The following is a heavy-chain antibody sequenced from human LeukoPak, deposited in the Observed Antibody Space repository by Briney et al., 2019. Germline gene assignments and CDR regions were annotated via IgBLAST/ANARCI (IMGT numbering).Heavy chain of an antibody. Sequence: GESLRLSCAASGFTFSDYYTSWIRQAPGKGLEWVSYISSSGSTIYYAGSVKVRCTISMDNAKNTLYVQMKSLSAGDTAVYYCATAAGSSGYYVEYWGQGTLVTVSS. CDR3: ATAAGSSGYYVEY. CDR2: ISSSGSTI. V-gene: IGHV3-11*01. CDR1: GFTFSDYY. J-gene: IGHJ4*02. D-gene: IGHD3-22*01.